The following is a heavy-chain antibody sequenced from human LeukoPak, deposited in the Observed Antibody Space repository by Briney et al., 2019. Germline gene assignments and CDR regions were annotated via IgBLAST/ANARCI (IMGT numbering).Heavy chain of an antibody. Sequence: PGGSLRLSCAASGFTFSSYGMHWVRQAPGKGLEWVAFIRYDGSNKYYADSVKGRFTISRDNSKNTLYLQMNSLRAEDTAVYYCAKDFLYYCSSTSCYQDYSGQGTLVTVSS. J-gene: IGHJ4*02. D-gene: IGHD2-2*01. CDR3: AKDFLYYCSSTSCYQDY. CDR1: GFTFSSYG. V-gene: IGHV3-30*02. CDR2: IRYDGSNK.